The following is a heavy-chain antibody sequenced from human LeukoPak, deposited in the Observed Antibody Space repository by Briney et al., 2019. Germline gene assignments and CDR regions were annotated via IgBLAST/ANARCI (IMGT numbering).Heavy chain of an antibody. CDR3: AVGSTVALDYGMDV. J-gene: IGHJ6*02. Sequence: SETLSLTCTVSGGSISSYYRSWIRQPAGKGLEWIGRIYTSGSTNYNPSLKSRVTMSVDTSKNQFSLKPSSVTAADTAVYYCAVGSTVALDYGMDVWGQGTTVTVSS. D-gene: IGHD4-23*01. CDR2: IYTSGST. CDR1: GGSISSYY. V-gene: IGHV4-4*07.